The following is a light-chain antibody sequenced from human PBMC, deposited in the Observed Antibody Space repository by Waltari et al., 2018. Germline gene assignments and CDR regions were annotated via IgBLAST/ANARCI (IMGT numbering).Light chain of an antibody. CDR2: AAS. CDR3: QQSYSTPKT. J-gene: IGKJ2*01. Sequence: DIQMTQSPSSLSASVGDRVTITCRASQRISSYLNWYQQKPGKAPKLLIYAASTLQSGVPSRFSGGGSGTEFTLTISSLQPEDFATYYCQQSYSTPKTFGQGTKLEIK. CDR1: QRISSY. V-gene: IGKV1-39*01.